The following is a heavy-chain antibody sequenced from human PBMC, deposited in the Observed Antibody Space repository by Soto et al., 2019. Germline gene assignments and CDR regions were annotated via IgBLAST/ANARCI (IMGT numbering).Heavy chain of an antibody. D-gene: IGHD3-3*01. CDR3: ARESLEWAKLEDY. J-gene: IGHJ4*02. Sequence: SETLSLTCAVYGGSFSGYYWSWIRQPPGKGLEWIGEINHSGSTNYNPSLKSRVTISVDTSKNQFSLKLSSVTAADTAVYYCARESLEWAKLEDYWGQGTLVTVSS. V-gene: IGHV4-34*01. CDR1: GGSFSGYY. CDR2: INHSGST.